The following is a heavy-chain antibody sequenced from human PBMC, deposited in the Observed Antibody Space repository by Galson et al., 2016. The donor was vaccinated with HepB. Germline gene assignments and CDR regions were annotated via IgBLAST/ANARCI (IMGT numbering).Heavy chain of an antibody. J-gene: IGHJ4*02. CDR1: EFTFSSYA. V-gene: IGHV4-34*01. CDR2: ITNSGTI. CDR3: ARGRYGGAAS. D-gene: IGHD5-12*01. Sequence: LRLSCAASEFTFSSYAMSWVRQAPGKGLEWIGEITNSGTINYSPALKSRFTISADTSKNQFSLKVSSVTAADTAMYYCARGRYGGAASWGQGTLVIVSS.